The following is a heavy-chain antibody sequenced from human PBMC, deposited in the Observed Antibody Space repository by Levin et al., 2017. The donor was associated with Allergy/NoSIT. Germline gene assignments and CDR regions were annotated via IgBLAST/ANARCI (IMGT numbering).Heavy chain of an antibody. D-gene: IGHD1/OR15-1a*01. CDR1: GFSLNTGGMC. CDR3: ARIPMNWNTNYYAMDV. Sequence: SGSTLVKPPQTLTLTCTFSGFSLNTGGMCVTWIRQPPGKALEWLALIDWTDDKSYSTSLKTRLTISKDTSKNQVVLTVTNVDPVDTATYYCARIPMNWNTNYYAMDVWGQGTTVTVSS. CDR2: IDWTDDK. J-gene: IGHJ6*02. V-gene: IGHV2-70*01.